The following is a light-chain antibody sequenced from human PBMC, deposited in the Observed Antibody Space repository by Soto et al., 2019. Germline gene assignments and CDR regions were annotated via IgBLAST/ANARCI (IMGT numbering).Light chain of an antibody. CDR1: SSDVGGYNY. CDR3: SSYAGNNNCV. V-gene: IGLV2-8*01. CDR2: EVN. Sequence: QSVLTQPPSASGSPGQSVTISCTGTSSDVGGYNYVSWYQQHPGEAPKLMIFEVNKRPSGVPDRFSGSKSGNTASLTVSGLQAEDEADYYCSSYAGNNNCVFGTGTKLTVL. J-gene: IGLJ1*01.